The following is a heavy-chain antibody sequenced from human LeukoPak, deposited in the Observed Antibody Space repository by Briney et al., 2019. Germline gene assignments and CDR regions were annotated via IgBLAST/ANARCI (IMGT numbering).Heavy chain of an antibody. D-gene: IGHD6-13*01. CDR2: SYSGGST. CDR3: ARTPYSSSWRFDY. J-gene: IGHJ4*02. V-gene: IGHV3-53*01. Sequence: GGSLRLSCAASGFTVSSNYMSWVRQAPGKGLEWVSVSYSGGSTYYADSVKGRFTISRDNSKNTLYLQMNSLRAEDTAVYYCARTPYSSSWRFDYWGQGTLVTVSS. CDR1: GFTVSSNY.